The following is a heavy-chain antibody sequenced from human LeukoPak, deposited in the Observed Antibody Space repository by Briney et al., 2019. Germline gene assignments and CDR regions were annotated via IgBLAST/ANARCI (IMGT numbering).Heavy chain of an antibody. D-gene: IGHD6-19*01. J-gene: IGHJ4*02. CDR1: GGSFSGYS. V-gene: IGHV4-34*01. CDR2: INHSGST. Sequence: SETLSLTCAVYGGSFSGYSWSWIRQPPGRGLEWIGEINHSGSTNYNPSLKSRVTISVDTSNKQFSLKLSSVTAADPAVYYCARGVRIAVAHPHLDYWGLGSLVTVSS. CDR3: ARGVRIAVAHPHLDY.